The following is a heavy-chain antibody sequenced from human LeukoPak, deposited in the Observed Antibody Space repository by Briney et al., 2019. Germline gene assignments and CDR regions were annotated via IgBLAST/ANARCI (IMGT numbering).Heavy chain of an antibody. CDR1: GFIFSSYY. CDR2: ITSSSSHI. Sequence: PGGSLRLSCAASGFIFSSYYINWVRQAPGKGLEWVSSITSSSSHICYADSVKGRFTISRDNAKNSLYLQMNSLRAEDTAVYYCARDLRTHSSGWSIVGYWGQGTLVTVSS. J-gene: IGHJ4*02. D-gene: IGHD6-19*01. V-gene: IGHV3-21*01. CDR3: ARDLRTHSSGWSIVGY.